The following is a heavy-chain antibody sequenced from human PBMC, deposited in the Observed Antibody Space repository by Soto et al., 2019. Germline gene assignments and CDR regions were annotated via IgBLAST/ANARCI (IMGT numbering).Heavy chain of an antibody. CDR2: INPNSGGT. CDR3: ARDVAYSGSYYLDY. V-gene: IGHV1-2*04. Sequence: ASVKVSCKASGYTFTGYYMHWVRQAPGQGLEWMGWINPNSGGTNYAQKFQGWVTMTRDTSISTAYMELSRLRSDDTAVYYCARDVAYSGSYYLDYWGRGTLVTVSS. D-gene: IGHD1-26*01. CDR1: GYTFTGYY. J-gene: IGHJ4*02.